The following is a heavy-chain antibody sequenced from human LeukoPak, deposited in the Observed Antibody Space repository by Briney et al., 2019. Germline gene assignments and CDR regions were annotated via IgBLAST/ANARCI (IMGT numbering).Heavy chain of an antibody. V-gene: IGHV1-69*04. D-gene: IGHD4-17*01. CDR3: AREPYGGGFFDY. J-gene: IGHJ4*02. Sequence: SVKVSCKTSGYSFTDYYIHWVRQAPGQGLEWMGRIIPILGIANYAQKFQGRVTITADKSTSTAYMELSSLRSEDTAVYYCAREPYGGGFFDYWGQGTLVTVSS. CDR1: GYSFTDYY. CDR2: IIPILGIA.